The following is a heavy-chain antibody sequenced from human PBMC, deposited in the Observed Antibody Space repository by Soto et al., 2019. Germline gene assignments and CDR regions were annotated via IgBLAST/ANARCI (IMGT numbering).Heavy chain of an antibody. CDR3: ARDVCISTDCYIGY. V-gene: IGHV1-18*01. Sequence: QVQLVQSGAEVKKPGASVKVSCKASGYTFTSYGISWVRQAPGQGLEWMGWISAYNGNTNYAQKLQGRVTMTTDTATGKAYMKLRGMRSDDTAVYYCARDVCISTDCYIGYWGQGTLVTVSS. CDR2: ISAYNGNT. CDR1: GYTFTSYG. D-gene: IGHD2-2*02. J-gene: IGHJ4*02.